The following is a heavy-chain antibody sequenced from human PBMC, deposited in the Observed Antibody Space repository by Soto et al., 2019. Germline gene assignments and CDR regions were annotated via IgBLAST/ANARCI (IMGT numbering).Heavy chain of an antibody. CDR1: GFTFSSYA. CDR2: ISGGST. V-gene: IGHV3-23*01. J-gene: IGHJ6*02. D-gene: IGHD2-2*01. Sequence: EGSLRLSCAASGFTFSSYAMSWVRQAPGKGLEWVSTISGGSTYYADSVKGRFTISRDNSKNTLYLQMNTLRAEDTAVYYCAKPYCSTTSCYSAGYYYGVDVWGQGIMANASS. CDR3: AKPYCSTTSCYSAGYYYGVDV.